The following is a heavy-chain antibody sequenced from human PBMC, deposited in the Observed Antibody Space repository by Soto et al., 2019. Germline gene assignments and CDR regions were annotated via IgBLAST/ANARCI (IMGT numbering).Heavy chain of an antibody. V-gene: IGHV3-33*01. D-gene: IGHD3-10*01. J-gene: IGHJ5*02. Sequence: QVQLVESGGGVVQPGRSLRLSCAASGFSFSRYGMHWVRQAPGKGLEWVAGIWYDGSNKYYADSVKGRFTISRDNSKHTLNLQMNSLLAEDTAVDYGARESSLVLWFGEPNGGWFDPRGQGTLVTVSS. CDR2: IWYDGSNK. CDR1: GFSFSRYG. CDR3: ARESSLVLWFGEPNGGWFDP.